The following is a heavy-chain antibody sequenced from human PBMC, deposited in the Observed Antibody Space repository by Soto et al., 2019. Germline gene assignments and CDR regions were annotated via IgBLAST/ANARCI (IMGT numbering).Heavy chain of an antibody. D-gene: IGHD2-2*01. CDR3: ARDKVVVVPAASSTLVNPMDV. J-gene: IGHJ6*02. V-gene: IGHV4-59*01. CDR1: GGSMSSYY. Sequence: SETLSLTCTVSGGSMSSYYWTWLRQSPGRGLEWIGYISYSGSTYYNPSLKSRVTISADTSKNQFSLRMNSMIAADTAVYYCARDKVVVVPAASSTLVNPMDVWGQGTTVTVSS. CDR2: ISYSGST.